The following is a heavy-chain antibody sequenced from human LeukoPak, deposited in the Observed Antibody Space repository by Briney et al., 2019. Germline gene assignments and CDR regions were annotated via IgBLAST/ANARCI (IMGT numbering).Heavy chain of an antibody. Sequence: GGSLRLSCAASGLTVSNYYMTWVRQAPGKGLAWVSVTYSGGTTHYADSVKGRFTISRDTSKNTLYLQMNSLRAEDTAVYYCARGKSGSSHDYWGQGTLVTVSS. D-gene: IGHD1-26*01. CDR1: GLTVSNYY. CDR3: ARGKSGSSHDY. V-gene: IGHV3-53*01. J-gene: IGHJ4*02. CDR2: TYSGGTT.